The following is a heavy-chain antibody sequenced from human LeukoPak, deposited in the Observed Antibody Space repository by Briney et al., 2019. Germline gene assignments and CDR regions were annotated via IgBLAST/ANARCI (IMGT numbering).Heavy chain of an antibody. J-gene: IGHJ2*01. CDR1: GFSLSTNGVG. V-gene: IGHV2-5*02. CDR2: IYWDDDK. D-gene: IGHD4-23*01. CDR3: AHIKTTVVLDL. Sequence: SGPTLVKPTQTLTLTCTFSGFSLSTNGVGVGWIRQPPGKALEWLALIYWDDDKRYSPSLKSRLTITKDTSKNQVVLTMTNMDPVYTATYYCAHIKTTVVLDLWGRGTLVTVSS.